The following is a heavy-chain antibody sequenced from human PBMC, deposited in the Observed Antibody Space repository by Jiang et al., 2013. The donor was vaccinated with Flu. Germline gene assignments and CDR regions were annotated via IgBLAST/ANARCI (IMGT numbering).Heavy chain of an antibody. J-gene: IGHJ5*02. CDR3: ARGRLGSGSYYNVRWRWFDP. Sequence: LLKPSETLSLTCAVYGGSFSGYYWSWIRQPPGKGLEWIGEINHSGSTNYNPSLKSRVTISVDTSKNQFSLKLSSVTAADTAVYYCARGRLGSGSYYNVRWRWFDPWGQGTLVTVSS. CDR2: INHSGST. D-gene: IGHD3-10*01. V-gene: IGHV4-34*01. CDR1: GGSFSGYY.